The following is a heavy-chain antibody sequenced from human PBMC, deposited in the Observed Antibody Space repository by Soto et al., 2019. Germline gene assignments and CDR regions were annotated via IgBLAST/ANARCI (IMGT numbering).Heavy chain of an antibody. CDR2: ISSSSSTT. D-gene: IGHD3-3*01. Sequence: EVQLVESGGGLVQPGGSLRLSCVASGFTFSTYSMNWVRQAPGKGLEWISYISSSSSTTYADSVKGRVTISRDNAKNSLYLQMRSLRDEDTAVYYCARTIWSGYFQADYWGQGTLVTVSS. CDR1: GFTFSTYS. V-gene: IGHV3-48*02. CDR3: ARTIWSGYFQADY. J-gene: IGHJ4*02.